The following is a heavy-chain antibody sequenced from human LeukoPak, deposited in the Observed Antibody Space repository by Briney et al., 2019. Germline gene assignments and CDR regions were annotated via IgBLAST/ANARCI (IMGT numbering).Heavy chain of an antibody. D-gene: IGHD6-19*01. CDR2: ISYDGSNK. CDR3: ARDYASGSGWYFDN. J-gene: IGHJ4*02. V-gene: IGHV3-30*04. Sequence: GGSLRLSCAASGFTFSSYAMHWVRQAPGKGLEWVAVISYDGSNKYYADSVKGRFTISRDNSKNTLYLQMNSLRAEDTAVYYCARDYASGSGWYFDNWGQGTLVTVSS. CDR1: GFTFSSYA.